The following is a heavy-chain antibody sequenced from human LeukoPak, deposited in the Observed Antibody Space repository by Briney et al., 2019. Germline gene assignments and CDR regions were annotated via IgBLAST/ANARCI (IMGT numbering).Heavy chain of an antibody. D-gene: IGHD3-16*01. V-gene: IGHV3-33*01. CDR2: IWYAGNNK. Sequence: GGSLRLSCAASGFTFSNYAMHWVRQAPGKGLEWVALIWYAGNNKYYTDSVKGRFTISRDNSKNTLNLQMNSLRAEDTAVYYCARESLGGTYSFDYWGQGTLVTVSS. CDR1: GFTFSNYA. J-gene: IGHJ4*02. CDR3: ARESLGGTYSFDY.